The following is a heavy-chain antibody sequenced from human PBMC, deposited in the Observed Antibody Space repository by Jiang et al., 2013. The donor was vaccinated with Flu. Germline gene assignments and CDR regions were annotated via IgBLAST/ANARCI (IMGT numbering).Heavy chain of an antibody. Sequence: GSGLVKPSETLSLTCTVSGGSISSYYWSWIRQPPGKGLEWIGYIYYSGSTNYNPSLKSRVTISVDTSKNQFSLKLSSVSAADTAVYYCARDSTYCSDGSCYSFDYVGPGNPGHSL. CDR3: ARDSTYCSDGSCYSFDY. D-gene: IGHD2-15*01. J-gene: IGHJ4*02. V-gene: IGHV4-59*01. CDR2: IYYSGST. CDR1: GGSISSYY.